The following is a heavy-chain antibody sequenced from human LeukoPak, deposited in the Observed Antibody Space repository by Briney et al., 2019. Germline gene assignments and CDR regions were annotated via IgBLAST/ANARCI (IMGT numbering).Heavy chain of an antibody. Sequence: GASVKVSCKASGYTFTSYAMHWVRQAPGQRLEWMGWINAGNGNTKYSQEFQGRVTITRDTSASTAYMELSSLRSENMAVYYCARGKGAVAGTPDDAFDIWGQGTMVTVSS. V-gene: IGHV1-3*03. CDR2: INAGNGNT. CDR1: GYTFTSYA. J-gene: IGHJ3*02. D-gene: IGHD6-19*01. CDR3: ARGKGAVAGTPDDAFDI.